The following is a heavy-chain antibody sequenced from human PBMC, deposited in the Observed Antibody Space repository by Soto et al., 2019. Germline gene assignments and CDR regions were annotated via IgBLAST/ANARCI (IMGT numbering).Heavy chain of an antibody. CDR1: GFTFSSYA. CDR3: ASLSYYGSGSYYNVHDAFDI. V-gene: IGHV3-30-3*01. Sequence: GGSLRLSCAASGFTFSSYAMHWVRQAPGKGLEWVAVISYDGSNKYYADSVKGRFTISRDNSKNTLCLQMNSLRAEDTAVYYCASLSYYGSGSYYNVHDAFDIWGQGTMVTVSS. J-gene: IGHJ3*02. D-gene: IGHD3-10*01. CDR2: ISYDGSNK.